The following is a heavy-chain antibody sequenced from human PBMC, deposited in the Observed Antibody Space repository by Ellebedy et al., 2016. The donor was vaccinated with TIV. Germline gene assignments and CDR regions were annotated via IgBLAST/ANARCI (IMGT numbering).Heavy chain of an antibody. CDR3: ARAGAYDFWSVYYYYMDV. D-gene: IGHD3-3*01. CDR1: GGSFSDYY. J-gene: IGHJ6*03. CDR2: INHSGST. Sequence: SETLSLTXAVYGGSFSDYYWSWIRQSPGKGLEWIGEINHSGSTNYNPSLKSRVIISVDTSKNQFSLKVSSVTAADTAVYYCARAGAYDFWSVYYYYMDVWGKGTTVTVSS. V-gene: IGHV4-34*01.